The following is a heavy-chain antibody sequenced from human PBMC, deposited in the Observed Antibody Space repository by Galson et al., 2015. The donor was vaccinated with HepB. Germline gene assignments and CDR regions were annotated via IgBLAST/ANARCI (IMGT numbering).Heavy chain of an antibody. J-gene: IGHJ6*02. CDR2: ISSSSSTI. V-gene: IGHV3-48*02. CDR1: GFTFSSYS. D-gene: IGHD2-15*01. Sequence: SLRLSCAASGFTFSSYSMNWVRQAPGKGLEWVSYISSSSSTIYYADSVKGRFTISRDNAKNSLYLQMNSLRDEDTAVYYCARDCSGGSCYFYYYYGMDVWGQGTMVTVSS. CDR3: ARDCSGGSCYFYYYYGMDV.